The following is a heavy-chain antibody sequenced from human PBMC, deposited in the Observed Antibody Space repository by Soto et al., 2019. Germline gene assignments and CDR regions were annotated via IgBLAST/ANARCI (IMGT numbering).Heavy chain of an antibody. CDR2: ISSSSSYT. CDR1: GFTFSDYY. V-gene: IGHV3-11*06. J-gene: IGHJ6*02. CDR3: ARVGPLADYYGMDV. Sequence: GSLRLSCAASGFTFSDYYISWIRQAPGKGLEWVSYISSSSSYTNYADSVKGRFTISRDNAKNSLYLQMNSLRAEDTAVYYCARVGPLADYYGMDVWGQGTTVTVSS.